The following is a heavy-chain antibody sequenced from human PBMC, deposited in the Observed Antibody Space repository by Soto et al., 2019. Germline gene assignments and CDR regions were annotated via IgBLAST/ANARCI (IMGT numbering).Heavy chain of an antibody. Sequence: QVQLVQSGAEEKKPGASVKVSCKASGYTFTSYAMHWVRQAPGQRLERMGWINAGNGNTKYSQKFQGRVTITRDTSASTAYIELSSLRSEDTAVYYCARGITLPTPLDYWGQGTLVTVSS. V-gene: IGHV1-3*05. D-gene: IGHD1-20*01. CDR1: GYTFTSYA. CDR3: ARGITLPTPLDY. CDR2: INAGNGNT. J-gene: IGHJ4*02.